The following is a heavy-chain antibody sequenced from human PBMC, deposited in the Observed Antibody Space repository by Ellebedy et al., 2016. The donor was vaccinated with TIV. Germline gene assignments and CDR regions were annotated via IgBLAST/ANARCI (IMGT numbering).Heavy chain of an antibody. CDR1: GFTFSNYW. D-gene: IGHD4-23*01. V-gene: IGHV3-7*01. Sequence: PGGSLRLSCGASGFTFSNYWMNWVRPAPGKGLEWVANIKQDGSEKYYVDSVKGRFTISRENAKNSVDLQMNTLRAEDTAVYYCATTLNYGGNCFFDNWGQGTLVTVSS. CDR2: IKQDGSEK. CDR3: ATTLNYGGNCFFDN. J-gene: IGHJ4*02.